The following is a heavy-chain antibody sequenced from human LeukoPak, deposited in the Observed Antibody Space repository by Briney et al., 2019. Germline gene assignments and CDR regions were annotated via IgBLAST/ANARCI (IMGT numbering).Heavy chain of an antibody. CDR3: ASRVEMTDKYFDD. J-gene: IGHJ4*02. CDR2: IYYSGST. CDR1: GGSISSYY. D-gene: IGHD5-24*01. V-gene: IGHV4-59*12. Sequence: SETLSLTCTVSGGSISSYYWSWIRQPPGKGLEWIGYIYYSGSTNYNPSLKSRVTISVDTSKNQFSLKLGSVTAADTAVYYCASRVEMTDKYFDDWGQGTLVTVSS.